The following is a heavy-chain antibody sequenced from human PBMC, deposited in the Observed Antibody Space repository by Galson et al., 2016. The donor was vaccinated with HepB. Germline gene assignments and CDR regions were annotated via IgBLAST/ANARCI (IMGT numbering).Heavy chain of an antibody. V-gene: IGHV4-30-2*01. D-gene: IGHD6-6*01. Sequence: TLSLTCAVSGGSISSGGYSWTWIRQPPGKGLEWIGHIYHSGSTYYNPSLNSRVTISVDKSKNQFSLKLSSVTAADTAVYYCARNSSSSGVDYWGQGTLVTVSS. CDR2: IYHSGST. CDR1: GGSISSGGYS. CDR3: ARNSSSSGVDY. J-gene: IGHJ4*02.